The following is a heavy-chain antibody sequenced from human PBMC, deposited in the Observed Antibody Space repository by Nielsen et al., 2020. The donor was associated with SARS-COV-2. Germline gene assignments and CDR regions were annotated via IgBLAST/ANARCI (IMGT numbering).Heavy chain of an antibody. Sequence: LKISCAASGFTVSSNYMSWVRQAAGKGLEWVSVIYSDGSASYADSVKGRFTISRDNFKNMLFLQMNSLRAEDTAVYYCARDNWGRMDVWGQGTTVTVSS. CDR2: IYSDGSA. D-gene: IGHD7-27*01. V-gene: IGHV3-66*01. CDR1: GFTVSSNY. J-gene: IGHJ6*02. CDR3: ARDNWGRMDV.